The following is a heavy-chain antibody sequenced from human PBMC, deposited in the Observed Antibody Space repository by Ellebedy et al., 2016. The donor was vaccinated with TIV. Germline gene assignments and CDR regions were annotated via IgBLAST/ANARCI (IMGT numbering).Heavy chain of an antibody. CDR3: ARDYHDIVVVVATGTNWGNSDY. J-gene: IGHJ4*02. D-gene: IGHD2-15*01. CDR1: GYTFTSYG. CDR2: ISAYNGNT. Sequence: ASVKVSXXASGYTFTSYGISWVRQAPGQGLEWMGWISAYNGNTNYAQKLQGRVTMTTDTSTSTAYMELRSLRSDDTAVYYCARDYHDIVVVVATGTNWGNSDYWGQGTLVTVSS. V-gene: IGHV1-18*04.